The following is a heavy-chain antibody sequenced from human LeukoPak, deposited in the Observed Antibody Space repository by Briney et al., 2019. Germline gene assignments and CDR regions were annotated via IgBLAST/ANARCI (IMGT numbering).Heavy chain of an antibody. CDR3: ARSGGTWIYNY. CDR2: IYYSGST. J-gene: IGHJ4*02. Sequence: SETLSLTCAVYGGSFSGYYWSWIRQPPGKGLEWIGYIYYSGSTNYNPSLKSRVTISVDTSKNQFSLKLSSVTAADTAVYYCARSGGTWIYNYWGQGTLVTVSS. D-gene: IGHD1-7*01. V-gene: IGHV4-59*01. CDR1: GGSFSGYY.